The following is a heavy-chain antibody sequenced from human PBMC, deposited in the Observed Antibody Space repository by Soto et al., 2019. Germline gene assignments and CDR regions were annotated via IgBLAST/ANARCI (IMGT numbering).Heavy chain of an antibody. V-gene: IGHV1-69*02. CDR1: GGPFNNFI. Sequence: QVLLEQSGSAVKRPGSSVTVSCKASGGPFNNFIFTWVRQAPGQGLEWMGRIIPILNKTNYAQTFRGRVAITADTPASTSYIELTGLRLDDTAMYYCVKDFSGYTSLWGQGTLVSV. J-gene: IGHJ4*02. D-gene: IGHD3-3*01. CDR2: IIPILNKT. CDR3: VKDFSGYTSL.